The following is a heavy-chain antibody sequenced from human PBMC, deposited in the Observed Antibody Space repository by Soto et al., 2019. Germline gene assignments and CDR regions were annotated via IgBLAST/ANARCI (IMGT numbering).Heavy chain of an antibody. CDR2: SYYSGST. J-gene: IGHJ5*02. Sequence: QVQLQASGPGLVKPSQTLSLTCTVSGGSISSGGYYWSWIRQHPGKGLEWIGYSYYSGSTYYKPSLKSRVTISVDTSNNQFPLKLSSVTAADTAVYYCARVGGINWFDPWGQGTLVTVSS. D-gene: IGHD1-20*01. V-gene: IGHV4-31*03. CDR3: ARVGGINWFDP. CDR1: GGSISSGGYY.